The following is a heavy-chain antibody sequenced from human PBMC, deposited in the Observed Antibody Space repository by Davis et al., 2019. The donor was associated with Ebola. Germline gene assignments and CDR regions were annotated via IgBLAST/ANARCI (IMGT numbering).Heavy chain of an antibody. J-gene: IGHJ6*02. V-gene: IGHV3-33*01. CDR3: ARGLSTSPHVDYYGMDV. Sequence: GESLKISCAASGFTFSSYGMHWVRQAPGKGLEWVAVIWYDGSNKYYADSVKGRFTISRDNSKNTLYLQMNSLRAEDTAVYYCARGLSTSPHVDYYGMDVWGQGTTVTGSS. CDR1: GFTFSSYG. D-gene: IGHD2-2*01. CDR2: IWYDGSNK.